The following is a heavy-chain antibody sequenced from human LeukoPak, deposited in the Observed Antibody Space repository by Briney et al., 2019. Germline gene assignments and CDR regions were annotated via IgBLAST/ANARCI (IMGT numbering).Heavy chain of an antibody. D-gene: IGHD3-10*01. V-gene: IGHV3-9*01. CDR2: ISWNSGSI. Sequence: HPGGSLRLSCAASGFTFSSYSMNWVRQAPGKGLEWVSGISWNSGSIGYADSVKGRFTISRDNAKNSLYLQMNSLRAEDTALYYCARGSGFGDPFSNWGQGTLVTVSS. CDR1: GFTFSSYS. CDR3: ARGSGFGDPFSN. J-gene: IGHJ4*02.